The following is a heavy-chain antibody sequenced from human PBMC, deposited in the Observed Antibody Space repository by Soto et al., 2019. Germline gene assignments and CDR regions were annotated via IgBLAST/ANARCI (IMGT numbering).Heavy chain of an antibody. Sequence: QVQLVQSGAEVKKPGASVKVSCKASGYTFTSYGISWVRQAPGQGLEWMGWISAYNGNTNYAQKLQGRVTMTTDTSTXTXYMELRSLRSDDTAVYYCARVRGVALENYYYYGMDVWGQGTTVTVSS. CDR2: ISAYNGNT. CDR1: GYTFTSYG. V-gene: IGHV1-18*01. D-gene: IGHD3-10*01. J-gene: IGHJ6*02. CDR3: ARVRGVALENYYYYGMDV.